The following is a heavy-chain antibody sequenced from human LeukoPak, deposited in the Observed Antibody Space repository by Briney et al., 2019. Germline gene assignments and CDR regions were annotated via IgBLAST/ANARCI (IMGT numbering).Heavy chain of an antibody. CDR2: ISGSGGST. D-gene: IGHD3-10*01. V-gene: IGHV3-23*01. CDR1: GFTFSSYA. J-gene: IGHJ4*02. CDR3: AKEGGLWFGVVPYFDS. Sequence: PGGSLRLSCAASGFTFSSYAMSWVRQAPGKGLEWVSAISGSGGSTYYADSVKGRFTISRDNSKNTLYQQMNSLRAEDTAVYYCAKEGGLWFGVVPYFDSWGQGTLVTVSS.